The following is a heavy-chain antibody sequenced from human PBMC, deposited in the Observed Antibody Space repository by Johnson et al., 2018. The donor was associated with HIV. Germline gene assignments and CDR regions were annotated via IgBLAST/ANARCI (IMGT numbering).Heavy chain of an antibody. Sequence: QVQLVESGGGLVKPGGSLRLSCAASGFTFSDCYMTWIRQAPGKGLEWVSYISSSGSTMYYADSVKGRFTISRDNAKNTLYLQMGSLRAEDMAVYYCARSAAPRGWDAFDIWGQGTMVTVSS. CDR3: ARSAAPRGWDAFDI. CDR1: GFTFSDCY. V-gene: IGHV3-11*04. CDR2: ISSSGSTM. J-gene: IGHJ3*02. D-gene: IGHD6-6*01.